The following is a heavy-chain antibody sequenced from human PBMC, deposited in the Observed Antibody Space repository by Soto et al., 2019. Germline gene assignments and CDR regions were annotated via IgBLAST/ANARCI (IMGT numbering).Heavy chain of an antibody. CDR2: IYYSGST. D-gene: IGHD3-10*01. J-gene: IGHJ4*02. V-gene: IGHV4-59*01. CDR1: CGPISSFY. CDR3: ARGSYYGSGSYFDFDY. Sequence: TLGTPSPTRTFSCGPISSFYWGWVRAPPGEGLEWIGYIYYSGSTNYNPSLKSRVTISVDTSKNQFSLKLSSVTAADTAVYYCARGSYYGSGSYFDFDYWGQGTLVTVSS.